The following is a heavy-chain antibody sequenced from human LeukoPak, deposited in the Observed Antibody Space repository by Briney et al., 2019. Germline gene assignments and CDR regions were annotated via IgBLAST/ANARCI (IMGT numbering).Heavy chain of an antibody. CDR2: IISDGSST. CDR3: TRDGSLPDY. V-gene: IGHV3-74*01. Sequence: HPGGSLRLSCAASGFTFSNYWMHWVRQTPGKGLVWVSRIISDGSSTSYADSVEGRFTISRDNAKNTLYLQMNSLRAEDTAVYYCTRDGSLPDYWGQGTLVTVSS. J-gene: IGHJ4*02. CDR1: GFTFSNYW.